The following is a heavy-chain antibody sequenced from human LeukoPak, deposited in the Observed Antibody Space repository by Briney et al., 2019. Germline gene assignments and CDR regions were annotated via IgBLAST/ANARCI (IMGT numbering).Heavy chain of an antibody. CDR1: GFTFSSYS. CDR2: ISSSSSYI. J-gene: IGHJ4*02. V-gene: IGHV3-21*01. CDR3: ARSSYEDYYDSSGAFDY. D-gene: IGHD3-22*01. Sequence: TGGSLRLSCAAFGFTFSSYSMNWVRQAPGKGLEWVSSISSSSSYIYYADSVKGRFTISRDNAKNSLYLQMNSLRAEDTAVYYCARSSYEDYYDSSGAFDYWGQGTLVTVSS.